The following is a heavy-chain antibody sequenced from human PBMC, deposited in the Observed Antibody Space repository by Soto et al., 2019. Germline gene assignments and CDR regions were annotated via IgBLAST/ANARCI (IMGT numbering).Heavy chain of an antibody. J-gene: IGHJ4*02. Sequence: EVQLVESGGGLVQPGGSLKLSCAASGFTFSGSAMHWVRQASGKGLEWVGRIRSKANSYATAYAASVKGRFTISRDDSMNTAYLQMNSLKTEDTAVYYCTMTTVTTWGYWGQGILVTVSS. CDR3: TMTTVTTWGY. CDR1: GFTFSGSA. CDR2: IRSKANSYAT. V-gene: IGHV3-73*01. D-gene: IGHD4-17*01.